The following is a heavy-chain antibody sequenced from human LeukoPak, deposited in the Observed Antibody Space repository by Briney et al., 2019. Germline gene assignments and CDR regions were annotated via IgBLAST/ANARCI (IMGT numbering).Heavy chain of an antibody. D-gene: IGHD5-12*01. CDR2: INPNSGGT. Sequence: ASVKVSCKASGYTFTGYYMHWVRQAPGQGLEWMGLINPNSGGTNYAQKFQGRVTMTRDTSISTAYMELSRLRSDDTAVYYCARGLGDIVTTVDYWGQGTLVTVSS. CDR3: ARGLGDIVTTVDY. V-gene: IGHV1-2*02. CDR1: GYTFTGYY. J-gene: IGHJ4*02.